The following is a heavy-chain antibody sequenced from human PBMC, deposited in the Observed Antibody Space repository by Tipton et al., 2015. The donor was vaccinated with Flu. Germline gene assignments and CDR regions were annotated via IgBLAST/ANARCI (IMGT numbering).Heavy chain of an antibody. D-gene: IGHD3-3*01. CDR3: ARARDYDFWCGSTDY. V-gene: IGHV3-20*04. Sequence: SLRLSCAASGFTFDDYGMSWVRQAPGKGLEWVSGINWNGGSTGYADSVKGRFTISRDNAKNSLYLQMNSLRAEDTALYYCARARDYDFWCGSTDYWGQGTLVTVSS. CDR1: GFTFDDYG. CDR2: INWNGGST. J-gene: IGHJ4*02.